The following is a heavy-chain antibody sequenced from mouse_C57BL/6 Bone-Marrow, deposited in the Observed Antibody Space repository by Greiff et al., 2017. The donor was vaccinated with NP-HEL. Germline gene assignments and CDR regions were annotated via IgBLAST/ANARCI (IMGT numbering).Heavy chain of an antibody. Sequence: EVQLRQSGAELVRPGASVKLSCTASGFNIKDDYMHWVKQRPEQGLEWIGWIDPENGDTEYASKFQGKATITADTSSNTAYLQLSSLTSEDTAVYYCTTERYFDYWGQGTTLTVSS. CDR1: GFNIKDDY. V-gene: IGHV14-4*01. J-gene: IGHJ2*01. CDR2: IDPENGDT. CDR3: TTERYFDY.